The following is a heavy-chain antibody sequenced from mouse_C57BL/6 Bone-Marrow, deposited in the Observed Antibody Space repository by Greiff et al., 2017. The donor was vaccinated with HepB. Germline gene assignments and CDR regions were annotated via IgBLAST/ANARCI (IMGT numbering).Heavy chain of an antibody. D-gene: IGHD1-1*01. Sequence: VQLQESGAELVRPGASVKLSCKASGYTFTDYYIHWVKQRPGQGLEWIARIYPGSGNTYYNEKFKGKATLTAEKSSSTTYMQLSSLTSEDSAVYFCARSARTTVVDWYFDVWGTGTTVTVSS. CDR1: GYTFTDYY. CDR2: IYPGSGNT. CDR3: ARSARTTVVDWYFDV. V-gene: IGHV1-76*01. J-gene: IGHJ1*03.